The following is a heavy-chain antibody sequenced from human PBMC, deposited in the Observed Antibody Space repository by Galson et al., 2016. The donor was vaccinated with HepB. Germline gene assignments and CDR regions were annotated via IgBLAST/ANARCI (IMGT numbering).Heavy chain of an antibody. CDR3: AKDILSTGSLNEGFEI. Sequence: SLRLSCAASGFTFDDHAMHWVRQAPGRGLEWVSGISWNRGDIGYADSVKGRFTISRDNPQNSVHLQMNSLRTEDTALYYCAKDILSTGSLNEGFEIRGQGTMVTVSS. J-gene: IGHJ3*02. D-gene: IGHD6-13*01. CDR2: ISWNRGDI. CDR1: GFTFDDHA. V-gene: IGHV3-9*01.